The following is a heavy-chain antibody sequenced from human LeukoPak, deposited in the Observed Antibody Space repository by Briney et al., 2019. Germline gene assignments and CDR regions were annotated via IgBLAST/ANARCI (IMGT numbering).Heavy chain of an antibody. CDR2: IKSKTDGGTT. V-gene: IGHV3-15*01. CDR1: GFTFSNAW. CDR3: TTDSSGWHYFGY. Sequence: GRSLRLSCAASGFTFSNAWMSWVRQAPGKGLEWVGRIKSKTDGGTTDYAAPVKGRFTISRDDSKNTLYLQMNSLKTEDTAVYYCTTDSSGWHYFGYWGQGTLVTVSS. J-gene: IGHJ4*02. D-gene: IGHD6-19*01.